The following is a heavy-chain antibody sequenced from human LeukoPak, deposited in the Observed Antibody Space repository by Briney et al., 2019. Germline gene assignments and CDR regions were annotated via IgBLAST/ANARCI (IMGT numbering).Heavy chain of an antibody. CDR2: IWYDGSNK. D-gene: IGHD6-6*01. CDR3: AKDRYSSSFNFDY. V-gene: IGHV3-33*06. J-gene: IGHJ4*02. CDR1: GFTFSSYG. Sequence: GGSLRLSCAASGFTFSSYGTHWVRQAPGKGLEWVAVIWYDGSNKYYADSVKGRFTISRDDSKNTLYLQMNSLRAEDTAVYYCAKDRYSSSFNFDYWGQGTLVTVSS.